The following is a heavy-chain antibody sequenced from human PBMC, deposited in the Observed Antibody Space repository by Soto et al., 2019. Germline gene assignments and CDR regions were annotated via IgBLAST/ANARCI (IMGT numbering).Heavy chain of an antibody. V-gene: IGHV3-23*01. CDR2: ISGSGGST. CDR1: GFTFSSYA. CDR3: SGLRRWVGATSDRAFDL. J-gene: IGHJ3*01. D-gene: IGHD1-26*01. Sequence: EAQLLESGGDLVQPGGSLRLSCAASGFTFSSYAMSWVRQAPGKGLEWVSAISGSGGSTYYADSVKGRFTISRDNSKNTVFLQMNSLRADDTAVYYCSGLRRWVGATSDRAFDLWGQGTIVTVSS.